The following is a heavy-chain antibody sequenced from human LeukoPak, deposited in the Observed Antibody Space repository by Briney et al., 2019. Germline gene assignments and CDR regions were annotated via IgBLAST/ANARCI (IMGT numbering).Heavy chain of an antibody. Sequence: SETLSLTCTVSGGSISSYYWSWIRQPPGKGLEWIGYIYYSGSTNYNPSLKSRVTISVDTSKNQFSLKLSSVTAADTAVYYCARYYYGSGTGYNWFDPWGQGTLVTVSS. D-gene: IGHD3-10*01. CDR2: IYYSGST. CDR3: ARYYYGSGTGYNWFDP. CDR1: GGSISSYY. V-gene: IGHV4-59*01. J-gene: IGHJ5*02.